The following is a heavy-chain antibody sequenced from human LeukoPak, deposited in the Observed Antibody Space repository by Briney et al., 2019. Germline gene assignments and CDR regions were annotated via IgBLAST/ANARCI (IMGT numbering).Heavy chain of an antibody. Sequence: GGSLRLSCVASGFTFSTYAMTWVRQAPGKGLEWVSGISGSGGSTYYADSVKGRFTISRDNSNNTLYLQMNSLRADDTAVYYCAKVYQQWLVPPYFDYWGQGTLVTVSS. CDR3: AKVYQQWLVPPYFDY. CDR1: GFTFSTYA. CDR2: ISGSGGST. V-gene: IGHV3-23*01. D-gene: IGHD6-19*01. J-gene: IGHJ4*02.